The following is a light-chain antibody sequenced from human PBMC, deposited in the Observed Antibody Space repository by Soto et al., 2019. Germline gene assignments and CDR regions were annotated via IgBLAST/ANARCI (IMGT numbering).Light chain of an antibody. V-gene: IGLV2-18*02. CDR3: SSYTSSSTYV. CDR1: SSDVGNSNG. J-gene: IGLJ1*01. Sequence: QSVLTQPPSVSGSPGQSVAISCTGTSSDVGNSNGVSWYHQPPGTAPKLMIYDVNNRPSGVPDRFSGSKSGNTASLTISGLQAEDEADYYCSSYTSSSTYVFGSGTKVTVL. CDR2: DVN.